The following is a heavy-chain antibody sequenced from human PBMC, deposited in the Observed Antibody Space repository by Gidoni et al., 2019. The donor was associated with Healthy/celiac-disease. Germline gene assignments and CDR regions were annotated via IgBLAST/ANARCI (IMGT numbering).Heavy chain of an antibody. CDR3: AKDNRYSIAAAGPFDY. J-gene: IGHJ4*02. V-gene: IGHV3-23*01. CDR1: GFIFSSYA. D-gene: IGHD6-13*01. CDR2: ISGSGGST. Sequence: EVQLLESGGGLVQPVGSLRLSCAAYGFIFSSYAMSWLRQAPGQGLEWVSAISGSGGSTYYADSVKGRFTISRDNSKNTLYLQMNSLRAEDTAVYYCAKDNRYSIAAAGPFDYWGQGTLVTVSS.